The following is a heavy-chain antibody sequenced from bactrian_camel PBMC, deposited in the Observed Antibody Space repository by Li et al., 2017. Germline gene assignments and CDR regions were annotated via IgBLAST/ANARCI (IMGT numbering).Heavy chain of an antibody. Sequence: HVQLVESGGGLGQPGGSLRLSCAASGFTFSTCYMSWVRQAPGKGLEWVSEIVSDGSYTYYRESVEGRFTVSRDNAKNTMYLQMDSLKSEDTALYYCANEGFAYWGQGTQVTVS. J-gene: IGHJ6*01. V-gene: IGHV3S5*01. CDR2: IVSDGSYT. CDR3: ANEGFAY. CDR1: GFTFSTCY.